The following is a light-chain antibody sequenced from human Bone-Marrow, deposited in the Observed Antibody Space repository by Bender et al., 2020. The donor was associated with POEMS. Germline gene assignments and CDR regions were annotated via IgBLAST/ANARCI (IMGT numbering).Light chain of an antibody. CDR1: RSNIGNNI. V-gene: IGLV1-44*01. CDR3: AAWDDSLNGWV. J-gene: IGLJ3*02. Sequence: QSVLTQPPSVSGTPGQRVTISCSGGRSNIGNNIVSWYQQLPGTAPKLLIYSNNQRLSGVPDRFSGSRSGTSASLAISGLQSEDEAVYYCAAWDDSLNGWVFGGGTKLTVL. CDR2: SNN.